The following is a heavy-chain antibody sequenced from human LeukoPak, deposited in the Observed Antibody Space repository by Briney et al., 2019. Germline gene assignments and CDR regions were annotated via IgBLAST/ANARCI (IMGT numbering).Heavy chain of an antibody. D-gene: IGHD2-2*01. J-gene: IGHJ6*03. CDR1: GFTFDDYG. Sequence: GGSLRLSCAASGFTFDDYGMSWVRQAPGKGLEWVSLISWDGGSTYYADSVKGRFTISRDNSKNSLYLQMNSLRTEDTALYYCARAYCSSTSCYYYSYYMDVWGKGTTVTVSS. CDR3: ARAYCSSTSCYYYSYYMDV. CDR2: ISWDGGST. V-gene: IGHV3-43*02.